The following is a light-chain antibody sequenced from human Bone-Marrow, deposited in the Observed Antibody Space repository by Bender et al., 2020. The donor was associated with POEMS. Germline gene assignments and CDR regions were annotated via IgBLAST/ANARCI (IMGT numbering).Light chain of an antibody. Sequence: QSVLTQPPSASGTPGQRVTISCSGSSSNIGTNPVNWYQQLPGTAPKLLIYGNTNRPSGVPDRFSGSKSGTSASLAITGLQAADEAAYYCKSYDSSLSGVVFGGGTKLTVL. CDR3: KSYDSSLSGVV. CDR1: SSNIGTNP. J-gene: IGLJ2*01. V-gene: IGLV1-44*01. CDR2: GNT.